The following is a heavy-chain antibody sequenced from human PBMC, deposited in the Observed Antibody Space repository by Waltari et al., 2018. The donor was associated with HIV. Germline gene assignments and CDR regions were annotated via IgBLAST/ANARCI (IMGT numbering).Heavy chain of an antibody. D-gene: IGHD3-16*02. Sequence: QVQIVKSRAVVKRSGALVKLSYTTCGYTFTNYAVHWVRQAPGQRLESMGWINVGNSKTQYSQKFQGRLTITRDTSASVAYMELTRLKSEDTAVYFCAREGAGDIYYLEYWGQGTLVTVSS. J-gene: IGHJ4*02. CDR3: AREGAGDIYYLEY. CDR2: INVGNSKT. V-gene: IGHV1-3*01. CDR1: GYTFTNYA.